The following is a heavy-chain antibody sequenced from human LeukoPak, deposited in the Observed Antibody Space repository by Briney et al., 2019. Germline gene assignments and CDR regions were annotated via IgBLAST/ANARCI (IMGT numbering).Heavy chain of an antibody. J-gene: IGHJ4*02. Sequence: SETLSLTCTVSGGSISSYYWSWLRQPPGKGLEWIGYINYSGSTNYNPSLKSRVTISVDTSKNQFSLKLSSVTAADTAVYYCARGVVVAALDYWGQGTLVTVSS. CDR2: INYSGST. CDR3: ARGVVVAALDY. D-gene: IGHD2-15*01. CDR1: GGSISSYY. V-gene: IGHV4-59*01.